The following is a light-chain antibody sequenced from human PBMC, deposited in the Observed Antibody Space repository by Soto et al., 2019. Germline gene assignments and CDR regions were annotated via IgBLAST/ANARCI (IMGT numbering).Light chain of an antibody. Sequence: QSVLTQPASVSGSPGQSVTISCTGTSSDVGRSNYVSWYQQHPNNAPKLIIFEVSHRPTGVSNRFSVSKSGHTASLTISGLQSEDEADYFCTSFTTTTTLDVFGTGTKVTVL. V-gene: IGLV2-14*01. CDR3: TSFTTTTTLDV. CDR1: SSDVGRSNY. J-gene: IGLJ1*01. CDR2: EVS.